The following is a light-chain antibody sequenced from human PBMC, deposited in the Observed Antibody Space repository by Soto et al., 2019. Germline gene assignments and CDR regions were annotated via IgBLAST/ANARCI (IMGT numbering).Light chain of an antibody. V-gene: IGKV3-15*01. CDR1: QSVSSN. CDR2: GAS. CDR3: QQYGASPWT. Sequence: EIVMTQSPATLSVSPGERATLSCRASQSVSSNLAWYQQKPGQAPRLLIYGASTRATGIPARFSGSGSGTDFTLTISRLEPEDFAVYHCQQYGASPWTFGQGTKVEVK. J-gene: IGKJ1*01.